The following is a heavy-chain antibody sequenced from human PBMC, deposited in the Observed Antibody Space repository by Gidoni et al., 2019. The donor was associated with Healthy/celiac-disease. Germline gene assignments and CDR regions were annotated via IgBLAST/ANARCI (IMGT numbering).Heavy chain of an antibody. D-gene: IGHD3-10*01. CDR1: GGSFSGYY. CDR2: INHSGST. CDR3: ARGRGYGSGSYYRFDY. Sequence: QVQLQQWGAGLLKPSATLSLTCAVYGGSFSGYYWSWIRQPPGKGLEWIGEINHSGSTNYNPSLKSRVTISVDTSKNQFSLKLSSVTAADTAVYYCARGRGYGSGSYYRFDYWGQGTLVTVSS. J-gene: IGHJ4*02. V-gene: IGHV4-34*01.